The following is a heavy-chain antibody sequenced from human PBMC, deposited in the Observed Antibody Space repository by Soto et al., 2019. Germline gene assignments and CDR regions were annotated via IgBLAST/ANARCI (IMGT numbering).Heavy chain of an antibody. J-gene: IGHJ6*02. Sequence: GGSLRLSCAAFGFTFSSYGMHWVRQAPGTGLERVEVIWYDERNKYYADSVKGRFTISRDNSKNTLYLKMNSLRAEDTAVYYCARKGYCSGGSCYSNYYYGMDVWGQGT. CDR3: ARKGYCSGGSCYSNYYYGMDV. D-gene: IGHD2-15*01. CDR2: IWYDERNK. CDR1: GFTFSSYG. V-gene: IGHV3-33*01.